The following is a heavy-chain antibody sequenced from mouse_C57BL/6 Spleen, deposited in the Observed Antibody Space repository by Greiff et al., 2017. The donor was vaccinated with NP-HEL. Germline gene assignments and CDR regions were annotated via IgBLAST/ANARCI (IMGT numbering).Heavy chain of an antibody. J-gene: IGHJ1*03. CDR3: ARDRRNWYFDV. CDR2: ISDGGSYT. Sequence: VQLKESGGGLVKPGGSLKLSCAASGFTFSSYAMSWVRQTPEKRLEWVATISDGGSYTYYPDNVKGRFTISRDNAKNNLYLQMSHLKSEDTAMYYCARDRRNWYFDVWGTGTTVTVSS. V-gene: IGHV5-4*01. CDR1: GFTFSSYA.